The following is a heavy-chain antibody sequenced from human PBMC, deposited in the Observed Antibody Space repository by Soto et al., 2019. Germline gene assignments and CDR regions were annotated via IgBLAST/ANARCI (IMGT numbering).Heavy chain of an antibody. J-gene: IGHJ3*02. Sequence: ETLSLTCTVSAGSISTYFWSWIRQPPGKGLEWIGYIYYSGTTNYNPSLKSRVTILLDTSKNQFSLRLSSVTAADTAVYYCARGRGGTYDAFDIWGQGTLVTVSS. D-gene: IGHD1-26*01. CDR1: AGSISTYF. V-gene: IGHV4-59*01. CDR2: IYYSGTT. CDR3: ARGRGGTYDAFDI.